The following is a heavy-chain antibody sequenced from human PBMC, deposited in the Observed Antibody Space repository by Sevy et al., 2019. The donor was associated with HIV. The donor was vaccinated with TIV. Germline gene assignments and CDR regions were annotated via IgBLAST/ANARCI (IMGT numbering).Heavy chain of an antibody. CDR1: GFSLSTSGMC. D-gene: IGHD3-10*01. CDR2: IDWDDDK. Sequence: SGPTLVNPTQTLTLTCTFSGFSLSTSGMCVSWIRQPPGKALEWLALIDWDDDKYYSTSLKTRLTISKDTSKNQVVLTMTNMDPVDTATYYCARVYGSGSYWAPYFDYWGQGTLVTVSS. CDR3: ARVYGSGSYWAPYFDY. V-gene: IGHV2-70*01. J-gene: IGHJ4*02.